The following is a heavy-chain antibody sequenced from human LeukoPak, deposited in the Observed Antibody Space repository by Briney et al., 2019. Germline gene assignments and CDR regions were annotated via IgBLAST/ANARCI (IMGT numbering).Heavy chain of an antibody. CDR1: GFTFSSYA. CDR3: ARGESITIFGVVIPFDY. J-gene: IGHJ4*02. V-gene: IGHV3-30*04. D-gene: IGHD3-3*01. Sequence: GGSLRLSCAASGFTFSSYAMHWVRQAPGKGLEWVAVISYDGSNKYYADSVKGRFTISRDNSKNTLYLQMNSLRAEDTAVYYCARGESITIFGVVIPFDYWDQGTLVTVSS. CDR2: ISYDGSNK.